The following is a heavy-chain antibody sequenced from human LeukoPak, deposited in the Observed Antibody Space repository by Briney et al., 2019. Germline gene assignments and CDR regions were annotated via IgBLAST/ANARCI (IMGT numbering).Heavy chain of an antibody. V-gene: IGHV1-2*02. Sequence: ASVTVSFTSSVYTFTFYYMHWVGQAPGQGREGMGWINPNSGGTNYAQKFQGRVTMTRDTSISTAYMELSRLRSDDTAVYYCARRGYCSSTSCYLFDYWGQGTLVTVSS. J-gene: IGHJ4*02. CDR2: INPNSGGT. CDR1: VYTFTFYY. D-gene: IGHD2-2*01. CDR3: ARRGYCSSTSCYLFDY.